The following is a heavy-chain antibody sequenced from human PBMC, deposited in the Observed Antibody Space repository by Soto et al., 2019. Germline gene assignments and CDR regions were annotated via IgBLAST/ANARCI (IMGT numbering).Heavy chain of an antibody. CDR2: ISGSGGST. Sequence: EVQLLESGGGLVQPGGSLRLSCAASGFTFSSYAMSWVRQAPGKGLEWVSAISGSGGSTYYADYVKGRFTISRDNSNNTLSLQMNSLRAEDTAVYSCAKDYVVGAANYYFDSCGQGTLVTVSS. CDR1: GFTFSSYA. D-gene: IGHD1-26*01. CDR3: AKDYVVGAANYYFDS. V-gene: IGHV3-23*01. J-gene: IGHJ4*02.